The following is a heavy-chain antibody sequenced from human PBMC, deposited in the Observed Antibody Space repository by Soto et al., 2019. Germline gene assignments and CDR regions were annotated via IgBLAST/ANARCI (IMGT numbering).Heavy chain of an antibody. Sequence: EVQLVASGGTLVQPGGSLRLSCAVSEFTFSTYWMTWVRQAPGKGLEWVANIKQDGGEKHYLESVSGRFTISSDSAKKSLYLEMNSLRAEDTAVYYCAGGSGWTSDSWGQGTLVTVSS. V-gene: IGHV3-7*05. D-gene: IGHD6-19*01. CDR3: AGGSGWTSDS. CDR1: EFTFSTYW. CDR2: IKQDGGEK. J-gene: IGHJ4*02.